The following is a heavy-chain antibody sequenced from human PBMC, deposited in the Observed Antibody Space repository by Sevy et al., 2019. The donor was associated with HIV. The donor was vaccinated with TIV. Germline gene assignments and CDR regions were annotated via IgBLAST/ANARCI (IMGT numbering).Heavy chain of an antibody. CDR1: GFTFSSYS. CDR2: ISSSSSYI. J-gene: IGHJ6*02. V-gene: IGHV3-21*01. D-gene: IGHD3-9*01. Sequence: GGSLRLSCAASGFTFSSYSMNWVRQAPGKGLEWVSSISSSSSYIYYADSVKGRFTISRDNAKNSLYLQMNSLRAEDTAVYYCARDNGEKYYDILTGYYRHGIDVWGQGTTVTVSS. CDR3: ARDNGEKYYDILTGYYRHGIDV.